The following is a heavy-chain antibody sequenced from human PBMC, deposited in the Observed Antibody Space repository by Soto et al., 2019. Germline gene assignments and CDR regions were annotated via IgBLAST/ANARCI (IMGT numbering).Heavy chain of an antibody. CDR1: GFTFTSSA. D-gene: IGHD5-12*01. V-gene: IGHV1-18*01. J-gene: IGHJ4*02. CDR2: ISVDSGNT. CDR3: ARGGSQVDSGYDY. Sequence: ASVKVSCKASGFTFTSSAMQWVRQARGQGLEWMGWISVDSGNTNYALKLQGRVTMTTDTSTSTAYMELRSLRSDDTAVYYCARGGSQVDSGYDYWGQGTLVTVSS.